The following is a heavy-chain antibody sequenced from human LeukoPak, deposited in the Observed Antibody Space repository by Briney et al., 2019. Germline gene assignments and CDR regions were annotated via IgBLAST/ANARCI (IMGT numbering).Heavy chain of an antibody. CDR3: AKAVAVAGLPFYFDY. CDR1: GFTFSSYA. CDR2: ISGSGGST. J-gene: IGHJ4*02. D-gene: IGHD6-19*01. V-gene: IGHV3-23*01. Sequence: GGSLRLSCAASGFTFSSYAMSWVRQAPGKGLEWVSAISGSGGSTYYADSVKGRFTISRDNSKNTLYLQMSSLRAEDTAVYYCAKAVAVAGLPFYFDYWGQGTLVTVSS.